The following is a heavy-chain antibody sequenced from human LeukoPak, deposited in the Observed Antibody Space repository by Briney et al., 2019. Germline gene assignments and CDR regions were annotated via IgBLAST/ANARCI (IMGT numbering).Heavy chain of an antibody. D-gene: IGHD1-26*01. Sequence: GGSLRLSCAASGFTFSSYGMHWVRQAPGKGLEWVAFIRYDGSNKYYADSVKGRFTISRDNTKNTLYLQMNSLRAEDTAVYYCAKDNRELLGYWGQGTLVTVSS. CDR3: AKDNRELLGY. CDR2: IRYDGSNK. V-gene: IGHV3-30*02. J-gene: IGHJ4*02. CDR1: GFTFSSYG.